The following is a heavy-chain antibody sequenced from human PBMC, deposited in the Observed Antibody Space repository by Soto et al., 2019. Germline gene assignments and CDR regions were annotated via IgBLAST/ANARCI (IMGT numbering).Heavy chain of an antibody. V-gene: IGHV1-69*01. Sequence: QVQLVQSGAEVKKPGSSVKVSCKASGGTFSGYVISWVRQAPGQGLEWMGGILPIFGSTNYTQKLQGRVTITADESTSTAYMELTSMRFEDSAVYYCARDYYSPGLHVWGQGTLVTVSS. CDR1: GGTFSGYV. D-gene: IGHD3-10*01. J-gene: IGHJ4*02. CDR2: ILPIFGST. CDR3: ARDYYSPGLHV.